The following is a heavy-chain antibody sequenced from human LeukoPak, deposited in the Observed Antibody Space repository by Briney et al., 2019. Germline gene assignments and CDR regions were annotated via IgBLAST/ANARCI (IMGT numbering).Heavy chain of an antibody. V-gene: IGHV4-38-2*02. CDR2: IYHSGST. D-gene: IGHD6-19*01. Sequence: SETLSLTCTVSGDSISSGDYYWSWIRQPAGKGLEWIGTIYHSGSTYYNPSLKSRVTISVDTSKNQFSLKLSSVTAADTAVHYCARARGAVAATFDYWGQGTLVTVSS. CDR1: GDSISSGDYY. J-gene: IGHJ4*02. CDR3: ARARGAVAATFDY.